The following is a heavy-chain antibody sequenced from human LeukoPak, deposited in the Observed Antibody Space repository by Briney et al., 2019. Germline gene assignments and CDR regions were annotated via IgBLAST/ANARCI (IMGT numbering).Heavy chain of an antibody. J-gene: IGHJ4*02. CDR1: GFTFSRFW. CDR2: INTDGSDT. D-gene: IGHD1-26*01. V-gene: IGHV3-74*01. CDR3: ARDQSIAGPTTADY. Sequence: GGSLRLSCAASGFTFSRFWMHWVRQAPGKGLVWVSRINTDGSDTIYADSVKGRFTISRDNAKNTLYLQMYSLRAEDTAVYYCARDQSIAGPTTADYWGQGTLVTVSS.